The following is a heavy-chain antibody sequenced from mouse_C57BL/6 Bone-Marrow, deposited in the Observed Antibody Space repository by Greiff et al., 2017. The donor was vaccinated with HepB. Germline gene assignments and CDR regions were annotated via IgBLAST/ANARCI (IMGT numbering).Heavy chain of an antibody. CDR1: GYAFTNYL. J-gene: IGHJ2*01. Sequence: QVQLQQSGAELVRPGTSVKVSCKASGYAFTNYLIEWVKQRPGQGLEWIGVINPGSGGTNYNEKFKGKATLTADKSSSTAYMQLSSLTSEDSAVYLCARSPLHITTVVATNFDDWGEGTTLTVSS. CDR2: INPGSGGT. D-gene: IGHD1-1*01. CDR3: ARSPLHITTVVATNFDD. V-gene: IGHV1-54*01.